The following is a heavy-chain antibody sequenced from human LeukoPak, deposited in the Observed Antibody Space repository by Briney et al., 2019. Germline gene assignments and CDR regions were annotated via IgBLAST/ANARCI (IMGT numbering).Heavy chain of an antibody. CDR2: ISSRSGYK. CDR1: GFTFRSYA. J-gene: IGHJ6*03. V-gene: IGHV3-21*01. D-gene: IGHD4-17*01. CDR3: ARDRGYGDYGIYYYYYMDV. Sequence: GGSLRLSCEVSGFTFRSYAMNWVRQAPGKGLEWVSSISSRSGYKYYADSVKGRFTISRDNAKNSVYLQMNSLRAEDTAVYYCARDRGYGDYGIYYYYYMDVWGKGTTVTISS.